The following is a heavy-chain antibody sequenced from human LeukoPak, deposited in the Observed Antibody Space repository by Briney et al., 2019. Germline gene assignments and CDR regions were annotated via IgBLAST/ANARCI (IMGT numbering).Heavy chain of an antibody. CDR1: GFTFSSYA. J-gene: IGHJ3*02. D-gene: IGHD3-22*01. CDR3: AKGTSITMIVAVSSGHDAFDI. CDR2: ISGSGGST. Sequence: GGSLRLSCAASGFTFSSYAMSWVRQAPGKGLEWVSAISGSGGSTYYADSVKGRFAISRDNSKNTLYLQMNSLRAEDTAVYYCAKGTSITMIVAVSSGHDAFDIWGQGTMVTVSS. V-gene: IGHV3-23*01.